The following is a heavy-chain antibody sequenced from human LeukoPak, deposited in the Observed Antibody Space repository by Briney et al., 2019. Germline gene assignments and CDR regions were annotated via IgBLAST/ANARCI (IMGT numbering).Heavy chain of an antibody. J-gene: IGHJ6*03. Sequence: PSETLSLTCTVSGGSISSYYWSWIQQPPGKGLEWIGYVYYSGSTNYNPSLKSRVTISVDTSKNQFSLKLSSVTAADTAVYYCARGRFGPYYMDVWGKGTTVTVSS. CDR3: ARGRFGPYYMDV. CDR2: VYYSGST. CDR1: GGSISSYY. D-gene: IGHD3-16*01. V-gene: IGHV4-59*01.